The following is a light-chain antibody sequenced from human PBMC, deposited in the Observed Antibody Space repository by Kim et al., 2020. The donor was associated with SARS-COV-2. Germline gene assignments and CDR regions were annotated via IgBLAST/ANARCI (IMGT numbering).Light chain of an antibody. Sequence: PGGRATLSCRASQSVKSNLAWYQQKPGQAPRLLMSGASTRATGVPARFSGSGSGTEFTLTISSLQSEDIAVYYCQQYNDWPPVTFGQGTRLEIK. CDR2: GAS. CDR1: QSVKSN. CDR3: QQYNDWPPVT. V-gene: IGKV3-15*01. J-gene: IGKJ5*01.